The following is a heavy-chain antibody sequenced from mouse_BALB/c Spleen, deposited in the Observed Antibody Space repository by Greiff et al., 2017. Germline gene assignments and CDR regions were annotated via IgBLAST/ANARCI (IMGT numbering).Heavy chain of an antibody. Sequence: EVKVVESGGGLVKLGGSLKLSCAASGFTFSSYYMSWVRQTPEKRLELVAAINSNGGSTYYPDTVKGRFTISRDNAKNTLYLQMSSLKSEDTALYYCAREGTRYAMDYWGQGTSVTVSS. CDR3: AREGTRYAMDY. CDR1: GFTFSSYY. V-gene: IGHV5-6-2*01. J-gene: IGHJ4*01. CDR2: INSNGGST. D-gene: IGHD3-3*01.